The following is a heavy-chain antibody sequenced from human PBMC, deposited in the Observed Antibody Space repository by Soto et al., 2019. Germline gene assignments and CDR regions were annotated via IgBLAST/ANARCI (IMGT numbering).Heavy chain of an antibody. D-gene: IGHD6-13*01. CDR2: ISAYYGNT. Sequence: ASVKVSCKASGYTFTSYGISWVRQAPGQGLEWMGWISAYYGNTNYAQKLQGRVTMTTDTSTSTAYMELRSLRCDDTAVYYCARVIAAAIPYYGMDVWGQGTTVTVSS. CDR3: ARVIAAAIPYYGMDV. CDR1: GYTFTSYG. V-gene: IGHV1-18*01. J-gene: IGHJ6*02.